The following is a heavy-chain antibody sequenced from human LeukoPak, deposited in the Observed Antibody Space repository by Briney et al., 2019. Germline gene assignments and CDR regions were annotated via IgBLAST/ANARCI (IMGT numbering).Heavy chain of an antibody. D-gene: IGHD2-2*01. CDR2: INPNSGGT. V-gene: IGHV1-2*04. J-gene: IGHJ3*02. Sequence: ASVKVSCKASGYTFTGYYMHWVRQAPGQGLEWVGWINPNSGGTNYAQKFQGWVTVTRDTSISTAYMELSRLKSDDTAVYYCARYCSSTSCYGSSSSDAFDIWGQGTMVTVSS. CDR3: ARYCSSTSCYGSSSSDAFDI. CDR1: GYTFTGYY.